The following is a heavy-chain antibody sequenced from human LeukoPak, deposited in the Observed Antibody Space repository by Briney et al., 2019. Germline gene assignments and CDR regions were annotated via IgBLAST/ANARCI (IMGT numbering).Heavy chain of an antibody. J-gene: IGHJ4*02. V-gene: IGHV3-33*01. Sequence: GGSLRLSCAASGFTFSSNGMHWVLQAPGKGLEWVAVIWYDGSNKYYADSVKGRFTISRDNSKNTLYLQMNSLRAEDTAVYYCARDSSGYFGDWGQGTLVTVSS. CDR2: IWYDGSNK. CDR1: GFTFSSNG. D-gene: IGHD3-22*01. CDR3: ARDSSGYFGD.